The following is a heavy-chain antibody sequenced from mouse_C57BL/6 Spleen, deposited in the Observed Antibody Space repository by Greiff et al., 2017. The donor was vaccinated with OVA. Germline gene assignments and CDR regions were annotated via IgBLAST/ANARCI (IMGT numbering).Heavy chain of an antibody. J-gene: IGHJ3*01. Sequence: DVKLVESGPGMVKPSQSLSLTCTVTGYSITSGYAWHWIRHFPGNKLEWMGYISYSGSTNYNPSLKSRISITHDTSKNHFFLKLNSVTTEDTATYYCARGPPVWFAYWGQGTLVTVSA. CDR1: GYSITSGYA. CDR2: ISYSGST. V-gene: IGHV3-1*01. CDR3: ARGPPVWFAY.